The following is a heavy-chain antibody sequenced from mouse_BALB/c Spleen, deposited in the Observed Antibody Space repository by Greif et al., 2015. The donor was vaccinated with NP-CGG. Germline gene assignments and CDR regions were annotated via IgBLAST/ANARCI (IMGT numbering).Heavy chain of an antibody. D-gene: IGHD2-4*01. CDR3: AREKESYDYDGYYAMDY. CDR1: GYSFTGYT. J-gene: IGHJ4*01. Sequence: VQLKQSGPELVKPGASMKISCKASGYSFTGYTMNWVKQSHGKNLEWIGLINPYNGGTSYNQKFKGKATLTVDKSSSTAYMELLSLTSEDSAVYYCAREKESYDYDGYYAMDYWGQGTSVTVSS. V-gene: IGHV1-18*01. CDR2: INPYNGGT.